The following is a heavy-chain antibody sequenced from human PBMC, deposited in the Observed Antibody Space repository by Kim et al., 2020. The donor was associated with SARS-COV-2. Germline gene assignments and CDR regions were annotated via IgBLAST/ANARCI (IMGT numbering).Heavy chain of an antibody. Sequence: SETLSLTCAVYGGSFSGYYWSWIRQPPGKGLEWIGEINHSGSTNYNPSLKSRVTISVDTSKNQFSLKLSSVTAADTAVYYCARVPKIYLMVYAINWYFDL. J-gene: IGHJ2*01. D-gene: IGHD2-8*01. CDR3: ARVPKIYLMVYAINWYFDL. CDR1: GGSFSGYY. CDR2: INHSGST. V-gene: IGHV4-34*01.